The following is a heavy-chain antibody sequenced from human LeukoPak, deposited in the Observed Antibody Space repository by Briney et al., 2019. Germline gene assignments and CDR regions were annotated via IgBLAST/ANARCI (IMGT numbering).Heavy chain of an antibody. CDR1: GGSFSGYY. D-gene: IGHD4-17*01. Sequence: SETLSLTCAVYGGSFSGYYWSWIRQPPGKGLEWIGEINHSGSTNYNPSLKSRVTISVDTSKNQFSLKLSSVTTADTAVYYCARAKKDYGEYFEQETNLDYWGQGTLVTVSS. CDR2: INHSGST. V-gene: IGHV4-34*01. J-gene: IGHJ4*02. CDR3: ARAKKDYGEYFEQETNLDY.